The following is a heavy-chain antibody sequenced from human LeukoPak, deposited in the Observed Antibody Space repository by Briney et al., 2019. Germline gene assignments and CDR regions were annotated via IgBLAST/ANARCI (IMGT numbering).Heavy chain of an antibody. D-gene: IGHD3-10*01. CDR2: ISGSGGST. V-gene: IGHV3-23*01. CDR3: ARPFHFGGGPFHI. Sequence: PGGSLRLSCAASGFTFRRYGMTWVRQAPGKGLEWVSSISGSGGSTFYADSVKGRFTISRDNSKNTLYLQMNSLRAEDTAIYYCARPFHFGGGPFHIWGQGTMVTVSS. CDR1: GFTFRRYG. J-gene: IGHJ3*02.